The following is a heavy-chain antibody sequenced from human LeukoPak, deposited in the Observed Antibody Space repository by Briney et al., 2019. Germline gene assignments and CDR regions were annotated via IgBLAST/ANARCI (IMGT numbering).Heavy chain of an antibody. Sequence: ASVKVSCKASGYTFTTYGLNWVRQAPGQGLEWMGWISAYNGETKSARNVQGRVTMTRDTSTSTAYMELRSLTSDDTAVYYCARDACSSARCPFDYWGQGTLVTVSS. CDR2: ISAYNGET. J-gene: IGHJ4*02. CDR1: GYTFTTYG. CDR3: ARDACSSARCPFDY. D-gene: IGHD2-2*01. V-gene: IGHV1-18*01.